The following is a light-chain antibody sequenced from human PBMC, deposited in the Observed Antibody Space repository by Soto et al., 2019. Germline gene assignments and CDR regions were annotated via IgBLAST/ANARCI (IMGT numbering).Light chain of an antibody. V-gene: IGKV3-20*01. CDR2: GTS. CDR3: QQYKT. J-gene: IGKJ1*01. CDR1: QSVSSKY. Sequence: DIVLTQSPGTLSLSPGERATLSCRASQSVSSKYLAWYQQKPGQPPRVLIYGTSIRATGIPERFSGGGSGTDFTLTISSLQPDDFATYYCQQYKTFGQGTRVEIK.